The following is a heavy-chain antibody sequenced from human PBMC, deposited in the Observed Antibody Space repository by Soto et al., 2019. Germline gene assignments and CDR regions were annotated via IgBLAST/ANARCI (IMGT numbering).Heavy chain of an antibody. CDR3: ARGGFKDIVGVPAAMNFDY. CDR2: IYYSGST. V-gene: IGHV4-59*08. Sequence: QVQLQESGPGLVKPSETLSLTCTVSGGSISSYYWSWIRQPPGKGLEWIGYIYYSGSTNYNPSLKSRVTISVDTSKNQFPLKLSSVTAADTAVYYCARGGFKDIVGVPAAMNFDYWGQGTLVTVSS. CDR1: GGSISSYY. D-gene: IGHD2-2*01. J-gene: IGHJ4*02.